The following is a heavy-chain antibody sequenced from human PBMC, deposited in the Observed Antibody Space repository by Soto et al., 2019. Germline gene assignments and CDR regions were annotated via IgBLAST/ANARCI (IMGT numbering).Heavy chain of an antibody. CDR1: GGTFSSYA. Sequence: SVKVSCKXSGGTFSSYAISWVRQAPGQGLEWMGGIIPIFGTANYAQKFQGRVTITADESTSTAYMELSSLRSEDTAVYYCARDPDAAAMVSVYYYGMDVWGQGTTVTVSS. CDR3: ARDPDAAAMVSVYYYGMDV. CDR2: IIPIFGTA. V-gene: IGHV1-69*13. D-gene: IGHD2-2*01. J-gene: IGHJ6*02.